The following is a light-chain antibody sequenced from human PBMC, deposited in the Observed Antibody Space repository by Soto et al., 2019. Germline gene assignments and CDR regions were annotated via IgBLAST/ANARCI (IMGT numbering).Light chain of an antibody. CDR2: GNS. J-gene: IGLJ2*01. Sequence: QTVVTQPPSVSGAPGQRVTISCTGSSSNIGAGYDVHWYQQLPGTAPKLLIYGNSNRPSGVPDRFSGSKSGTSASLAITGLQAEAEADYYCQSYDSSLSGFPVVFGGGTKVTVL. CDR3: QSYDSSLSGFPVV. V-gene: IGLV1-40*01. CDR1: SSNIGAGYD.